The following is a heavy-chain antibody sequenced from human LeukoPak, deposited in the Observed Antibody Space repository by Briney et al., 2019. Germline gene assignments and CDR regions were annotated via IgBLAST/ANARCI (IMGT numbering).Heavy chain of an antibody. J-gene: IGHJ5*02. CDR2: IYYSGST. CDR3: ARDNKETYYDLDWFDP. V-gene: IGHV4-59*01. CDR1: GVSISSYY. D-gene: IGHD3-3*01. Sequence: PSETLSLTRTVSGVSISSYYWSWIRQPPGQGLEWIGYIYYSGSTNYNPSLKSRVTISVDTSKNQFSLKLSSVTAADTALYCCARDNKETYYDLDWFDPWGQGTLVIVSS.